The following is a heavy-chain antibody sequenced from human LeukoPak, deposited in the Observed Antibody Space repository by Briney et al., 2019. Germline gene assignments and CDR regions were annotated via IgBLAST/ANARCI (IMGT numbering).Heavy chain of an antibody. CDR3: AGGLQRINSWFGLDS. D-gene: IGHD3-16*01. CDR2: LCTDGCT. V-gene: IGHV3-53*01. J-gene: IGHJ4*02. CDR1: GFTVSNYY. Sequence: PGGSLRLSCAASGFTVSNYYMTWVRQAPGRGLEWVSLLCTDGCTDYADSVKGRITISRGNAKNTVFLQMNGLRAADTAVYFCAGGLQRINSWFGLDSWGQGTLVSVSS.